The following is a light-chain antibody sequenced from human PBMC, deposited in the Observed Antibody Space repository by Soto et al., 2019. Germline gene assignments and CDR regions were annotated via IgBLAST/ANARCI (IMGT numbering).Light chain of an antibody. V-gene: IGKV3-20*01. Sequence: EIVLTQSPGTLSLSPGERATLSCRASQSVSSSYLAWYQQKPGQAPRLLIYDASNRATGIPARFSGSGSGTDFTLTISRLEPEDFAVYYCQQYDSSPKTFGQGTKVDI. CDR2: DAS. J-gene: IGKJ1*01. CDR3: QQYDSSPKT. CDR1: QSVSSSY.